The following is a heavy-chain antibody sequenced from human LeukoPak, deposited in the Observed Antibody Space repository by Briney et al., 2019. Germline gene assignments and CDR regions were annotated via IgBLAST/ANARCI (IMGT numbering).Heavy chain of an antibody. V-gene: IGHV3-74*01. Sequence: PGGSLRLSCAASGFTFSSYWMHWVRQAPGKGLVWVSRINSDGSSTNYADSVKGRFTISRDNAKNSLYLQMNSLRAEDTAVYYCARVQAVNYYYYYYMDVWGKGTTVTVSS. CDR1: GFTFSSYW. CDR2: INSDGSST. J-gene: IGHJ6*03. CDR3: ARVQAVNYYYYYYMDV. D-gene: IGHD4-17*01.